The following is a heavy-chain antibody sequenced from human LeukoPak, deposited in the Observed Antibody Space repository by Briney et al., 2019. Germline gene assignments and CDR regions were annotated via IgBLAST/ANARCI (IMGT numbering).Heavy chain of an antibody. CDR2: ISGSAGGT. CDR3: AKRGVVIRAVIIVGFHKEAYYFDD. CDR1: GITLSNYG. D-gene: IGHD3-10*01. V-gene: IGHV3-23*01. J-gene: IGHJ4*02. Sequence: GGSLRLSCAVSGITLSNYGMSWVRQAPGKGLEWVAGISGSAGGTIYAASVKGRFSISRDNPKNTLYLQMNSLRAEDTAVYFCAKRGVVIRAVIIVGFHKEAYYFDDWGQGALVTVSS.